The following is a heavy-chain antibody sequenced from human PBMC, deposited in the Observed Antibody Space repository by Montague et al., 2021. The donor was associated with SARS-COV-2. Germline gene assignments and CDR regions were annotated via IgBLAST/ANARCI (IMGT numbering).Heavy chain of an antibody. Sequence: SETLSLTCAGAVDCSDGEHWRSWVGHPPGNQLAWIVECRQWGGTNYNPSLRSRVSIFLDKSKNQFSLTLTSVTAADTAMYYCSSHFVWQQLSTWGQGTLVSVSS. CDR3: SSHFVWQQLST. CDR2: CRQWGGT. D-gene: IGHD6-13*01. V-gene: IGHV4-4*02. J-gene: IGHJ4*02. CDR1: VDCSDGEHW.